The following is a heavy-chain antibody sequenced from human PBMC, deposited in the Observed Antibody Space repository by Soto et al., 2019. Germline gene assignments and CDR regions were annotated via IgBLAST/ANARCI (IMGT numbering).Heavy chain of an antibody. CDR2: IYWDDDK. V-gene: IGHV2-5*02. CDR1: GFSLTTNGVS. CDR3: ARRHTLTSAFDI. D-gene: IGHD4-17*01. Sequence: QITLKESGPTLVKPTQTLTLTCTFSGFSLTTNGVSVGWIRQPPGKALEWLALIYWDDDKRYSPSLKNRLTIAKGASENQMVLTLTNMDPADTATYFCARRHTLTSAFDIWGQGTEVTVSS. J-gene: IGHJ3*02.